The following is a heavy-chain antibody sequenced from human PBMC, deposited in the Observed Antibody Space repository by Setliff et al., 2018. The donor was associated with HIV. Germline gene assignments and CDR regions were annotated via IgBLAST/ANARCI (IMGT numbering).Heavy chain of an antibody. CDR2: INHSGST. CDR3: ARVGYYDTSFDY. V-gene: IGHV4-4*02. D-gene: IGHD3-22*01. J-gene: IGHJ4*02. Sequence: SETLSLTCAVSGGSISSSNWWSWIRQPPGKGLEWIGKINHSGSTNYNPSLKSRVTISVDTSKNQFSLKLGSVTAADTAVYYCARVGYYDTSFDYWGQGTLVTVSS. CDR1: GGSISSSNW.